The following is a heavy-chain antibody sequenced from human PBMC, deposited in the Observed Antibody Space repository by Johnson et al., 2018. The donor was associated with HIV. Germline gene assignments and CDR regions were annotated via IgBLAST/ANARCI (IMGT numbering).Heavy chain of an antibody. Sequence: VQLVESGGGLVQPGGSLRLSCTASGFTVSSNYMSWVRQAPGTGLKWVAIIQSGGGTYHADSVKGRFTISRDNSKNTLYLQMNSLRVEDTAVYYCAGVKGITVFGVVRPHGAFDIWGQGPMVTVSS. CDR3: AGVKGITVFGVVRPHGAFDI. D-gene: IGHD3-3*01. CDR1: GFTVSSNY. V-gene: IGHV3-66*01. J-gene: IGHJ3*02. CDR2: IQSGGGT.